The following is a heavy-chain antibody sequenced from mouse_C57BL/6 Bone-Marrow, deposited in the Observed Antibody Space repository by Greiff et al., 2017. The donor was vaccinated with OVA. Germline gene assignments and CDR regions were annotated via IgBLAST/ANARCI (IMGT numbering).Heavy chain of an antibody. CDR1: GFTFSDYG. J-gene: IGHJ4*01. CDR2: ISSGSSTI. Sequence: EVKLVESGGGLVKPGGSLKLSCAASGFTFSDYGMHWVRQAPEKGLEWVAYISSGSSTIYYADIVKGRFTISRDNAKNTLFLQMTSLRSEDTAMYYCASYADAMDYWGQGTSVTVSS. CDR3: ASYADAMDY. V-gene: IGHV5-17*01. D-gene: IGHD1-1*01.